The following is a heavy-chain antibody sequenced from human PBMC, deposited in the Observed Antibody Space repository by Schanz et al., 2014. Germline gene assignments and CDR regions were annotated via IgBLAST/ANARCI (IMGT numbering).Heavy chain of an antibody. D-gene: IGHD2-2*01. CDR1: GGSLSGYH. J-gene: IGHJ4*02. CDR2: INHRGDT. CDR3: ARGRRGLCSGISCPGGFFDY. V-gene: IGHV4-34*04. Sequence: QEQLQQWGAGLLKASETLSLTCAVYGGSLSGYHWSWIRQPPGKGLEWIGEINHRGDTNNNPSLKSRGAISVDTSKNQFSLKLDSVTAADTAVYYCARGRRGLCSGISCPGGFFDYWGQGTLVTISS.